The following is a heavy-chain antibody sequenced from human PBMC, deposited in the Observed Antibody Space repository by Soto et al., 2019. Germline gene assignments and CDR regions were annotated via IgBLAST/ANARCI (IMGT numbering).Heavy chain of an antibody. CDR3: AREPNYFDY. V-gene: IGHV1-18*04. J-gene: IGHJ4*02. CDR2: ISAYNGNT. Sequence: PSVKVSCKASGYAFTTYYIHWVRQAPGQGLEWMGWISAYNGNTKYAQKLQGRVTMTTDTSTSTADMELRSLRSDDTAVYYCAREPNYFDYWGQGTLVTVSS. CDR1: GYAFTTYY.